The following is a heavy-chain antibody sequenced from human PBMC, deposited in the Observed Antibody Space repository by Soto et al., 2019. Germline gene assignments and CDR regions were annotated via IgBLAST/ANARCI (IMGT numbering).Heavy chain of an antibody. V-gene: IGHV1-69*06. CDR2: IIPIFGTA. Sequence: SVKVSCKASGGTFSSYAISWVRQAPGQGLEWMGGIIPIFGTANYAQKFQGRVTITADKSTSTAYMELSSLRSEDTAVYYCARGPFGVPKNWFDPWGQGTLVTVSS. J-gene: IGHJ5*02. CDR3: ARGPFGVPKNWFDP. D-gene: IGHD3-3*01. CDR1: GGTFSSYA.